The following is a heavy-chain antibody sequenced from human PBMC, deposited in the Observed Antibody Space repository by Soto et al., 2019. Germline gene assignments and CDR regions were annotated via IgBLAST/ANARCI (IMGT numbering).Heavy chain of an antibody. D-gene: IGHD6-19*01. J-gene: IGHJ4*02. CDR3: AREGGSIGGWFGRKFDS. V-gene: IGHV3-23*01. Sequence: GGSLRLSCAASGFTFSTHAMRWVRQAPGQGLEWVSSISSGGTTTFYAASVEGRFTISRDKSKNTLYLQMNSLRADDTAVYYCAREGGSIGGWFGRKFDSWGQGTQVTVSS. CDR1: GFTFSTHA. CDR2: ISSGGTTT.